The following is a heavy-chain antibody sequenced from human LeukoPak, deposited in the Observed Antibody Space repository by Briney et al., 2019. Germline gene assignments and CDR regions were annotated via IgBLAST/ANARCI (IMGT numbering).Heavy chain of an antibody. V-gene: IGHV1-3*01. Sequence: GASVKVSCKASGYTFTSYAMHWVRQAPGQRLAWMGWINAGNGNTKYSQKFQGRVTITRDTSASTAYMELSSLRSEDTAVYYCARMRITMVRGVMSWFDPWGQGTLVTVSS. CDR1: GYTFTSYA. J-gene: IGHJ5*02. CDR2: INAGNGNT. CDR3: ARMRITMVRGVMSWFDP. D-gene: IGHD3-10*01.